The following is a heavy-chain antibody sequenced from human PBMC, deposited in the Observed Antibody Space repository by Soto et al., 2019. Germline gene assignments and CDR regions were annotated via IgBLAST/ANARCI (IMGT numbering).Heavy chain of an antibody. CDR2: IYYSGST. Sequence: SETLSLTCTVFCYSIPSGDYYCSWIRQPPGKGLEWIGYIYYSGSTYYNPSLKSRVTISVDRSKNQFSLKLSSVTAADTAVYYCARGQVVAAQHWGQGTLVTVS. J-gene: IGHJ4*02. CDR3: ARGQVVAAQH. CDR1: CYSIPSGDYY. V-gene: IGHV4-30-4*02. D-gene: IGHD2-15*01.